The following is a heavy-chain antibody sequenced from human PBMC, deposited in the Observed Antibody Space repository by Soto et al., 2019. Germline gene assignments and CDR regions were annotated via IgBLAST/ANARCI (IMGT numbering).Heavy chain of an antibody. D-gene: IGHD6-19*01. CDR3: ARGQQWLVRGTYGMDV. V-gene: IGHV1-3*05. CDR2: INAGNGNT. J-gene: IGHJ6*02. CDR1: GYTFTSYA. Sequence: QVQLVQSGAEEKKPGASVKVSCKASGYTFTSYAMHWVRQAPGQRLEWMGWINAGNGNTKYSQKFQGRVTITRDTSASTAYMELSSLRSEDTAVYYCARGQQWLVRGTYGMDVWGQGTTVTVSS.